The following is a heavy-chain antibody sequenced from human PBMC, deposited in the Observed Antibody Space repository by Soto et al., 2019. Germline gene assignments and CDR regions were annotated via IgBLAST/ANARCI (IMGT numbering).Heavy chain of an antibody. J-gene: IGHJ4*02. CDR1: GFAFNIYA. CDR2: ISHDGTNR. D-gene: IGHD3-3*01. Sequence: PXGSLTLSCAASGFAFNIYAIHWVRQAPGKGLEWVAVISHDGTNRYYTDSVRGRFTISRDNSKDTVYLEMDSLRADDTAVYYCARSSGVPTPDFDYWGQGTLVTVSS. CDR3: ARSSGVPTPDFDY. V-gene: IGHV3-30-3*01.